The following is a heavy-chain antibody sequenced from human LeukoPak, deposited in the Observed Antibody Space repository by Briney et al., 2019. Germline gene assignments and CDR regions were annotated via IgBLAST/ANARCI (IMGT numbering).Heavy chain of an antibody. V-gene: IGHV4-38-2*02. Sequence: SETLSLTCTVSGYFISSGYYWGWVRPTPGEGLEWIASNSHSSSPYYNPSHKSRVTISQALSKNLFTLTLNSVTAAAADVYYCAREGRENIAIGVDWGQGALVTVSS. J-gene: IGHJ4*02. D-gene: IGHD3-16*02. CDR2: NSHSSSP. CDR1: GYFISSGYY. CDR3: AREGRENIAIGVD.